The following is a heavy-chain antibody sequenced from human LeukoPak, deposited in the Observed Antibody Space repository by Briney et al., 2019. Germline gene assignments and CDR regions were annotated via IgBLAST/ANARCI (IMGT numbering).Heavy chain of an antibody. D-gene: IGHD5-12*01. CDR1: GFTFDEYT. V-gene: IGHV3-9*01. CDR2: ISWKSGTI. Sequence: PGRSLRLSCAASGFTFDEYTMHWVRQAPGKGLEWVSGISWKSGTIGYADSVKGRFTISRDNAKNSLYLQMNSLRAEDTAVYYCARLEVTVVATIDYWGQGTLVTVSS. J-gene: IGHJ4*02. CDR3: ARLEVTVVATIDY.